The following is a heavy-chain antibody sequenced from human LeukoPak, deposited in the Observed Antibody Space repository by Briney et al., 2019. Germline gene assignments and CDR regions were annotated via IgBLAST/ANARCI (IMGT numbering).Heavy chain of an antibody. CDR3: ARLGPPGGLPFDY. J-gene: IGHJ4*02. CDR1: GYSVSSGYY. D-gene: IGHD4-23*01. V-gene: IGHV4-38-2*01. CDR2: IYHSGST. Sequence: SETLSLTCAVSGYSVSSGYYWGWIRPPPGKGLEWIGSIYHSGSTYYNPSLKSRVTISVDTSKNQFSLKLSSVTAADTAVYYCARLGPPGGLPFDYWGQGTLVTVSS.